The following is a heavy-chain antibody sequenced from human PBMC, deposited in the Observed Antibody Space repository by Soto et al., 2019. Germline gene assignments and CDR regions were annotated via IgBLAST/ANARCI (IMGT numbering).Heavy chain of an antibody. J-gene: IGHJ4*02. Sequence: PGGSLRLSCAASGFTFSSYAMHWVRQAPGKGLEWVAVISYDGSNKYYADSVKGRFTISRDNSKNTLYLQMNSLRAEDTAVYYCAKSPDSSSWYAASEFDYWGQGTLVTVSS. CDR1: GFTFSSYA. V-gene: IGHV3-30-3*02. CDR2: ISYDGSNK. CDR3: AKSPDSSSWYAASEFDY. D-gene: IGHD6-13*01.